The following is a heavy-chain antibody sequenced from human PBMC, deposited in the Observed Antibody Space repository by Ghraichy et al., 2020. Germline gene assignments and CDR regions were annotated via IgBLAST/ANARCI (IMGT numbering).Heavy chain of an antibody. Sequence: GGSLRLSCAASGFTFSDYYMSWIRQAPGKGLEWVSYIGTSGSTIYYADSVKGRFTISRDNAKNSLYLQMDSLRAEDTAVYYCARDYGNLRYFDWLLDDYYYYGMDVWGQATTVTVS. D-gene: IGHD3-9*01. J-gene: IGHJ6*02. CDR1: GFTFSDYY. CDR2: IGTSGSTI. V-gene: IGHV3-11*01. CDR3: ARDYGNLRYFDWLLDDYYYYGMDV.